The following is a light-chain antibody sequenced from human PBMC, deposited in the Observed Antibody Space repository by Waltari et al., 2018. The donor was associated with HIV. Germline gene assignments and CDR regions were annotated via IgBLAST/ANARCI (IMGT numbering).Light chain of an antibody. CDR3: QQYINPPYT. CDR1: RSLSGH. CDR2: GAS. V-gene: IGKV3-15*01. J-gene: IGKJ2*01. Sequence: EILMTQSPLTLSVSPGNTASLSCRASRSLSGHLAWYQQKPGQAPRLLISGASSSATDFPAMFSGTWSGTDYTLTISNLQSEDSAVYYCQQYINPPYTFGQGTKVEVK.